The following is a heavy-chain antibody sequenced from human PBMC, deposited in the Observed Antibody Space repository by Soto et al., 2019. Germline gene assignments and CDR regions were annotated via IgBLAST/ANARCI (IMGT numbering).Heavy chain of an antibody. CDR2: IYYSGST. V-gene: IGHV4-39*01. CDR3: ARRWVATINFDP. D-gene: IGHD5-12*01. J-gene: IGHJ5*02. Sequence: QLQLQESGPGLVKPSETLSLTCTVSGGSISSSSYYWGWIRQPPGKGLEWIGSIYYSGSTYYNPSLKSRVTISVDTSKNQFSLKLSSVTAADTAVYYCARRWVATINFDPWGQGTLVTVSS. CDR1: GGSISSSSYY.